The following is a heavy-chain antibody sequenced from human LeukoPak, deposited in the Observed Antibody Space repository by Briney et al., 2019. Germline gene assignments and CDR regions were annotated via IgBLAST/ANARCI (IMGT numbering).Heavy chain of an antibody. J-gene: IGHJ3*02. CDR2: ISAYNGNT. CDR1: GYTFTTYG. CDR3: ARDFSGEPGGAFDI. Sequence: ASVKVSCKASGYTFTTYGISWVRQAPGQGLEWMGWISAYNGNTNYAQKVQGRVTMTTDTATSTAYMELRSLRSADTAVYYCARDFSGEPGGAFDIWGQGTMVTVSS. V-gene: IGHV1-18*01. D-gene: IGHD7-27*01.